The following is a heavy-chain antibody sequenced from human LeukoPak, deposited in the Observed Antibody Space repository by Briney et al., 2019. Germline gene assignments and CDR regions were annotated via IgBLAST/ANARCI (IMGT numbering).Heavy chain of an antibody. CDR3: ARAAYNAFDI. Sequence: PGGSLRLSCAASGFTFSTSSMNWVRHAPGKGLECLSYITSSSSTIYYADSVKGRFTISRDNAKNSLYLQMNSMRDEDTAVYYCARAAYNAFDIWGQGTMVTVSS. CDR2: ITSSSSTI. J-gene: IGHJ3*02. D-gene: IGHD2-21*01. CDR1: GFTFSTSS. V-gene: IGHV3-48*02.